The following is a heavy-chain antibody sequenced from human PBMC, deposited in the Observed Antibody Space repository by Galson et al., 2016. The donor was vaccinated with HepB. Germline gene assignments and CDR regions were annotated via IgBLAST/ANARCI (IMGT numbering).Heavy chain of an antibody. V-gene: IGHV3-11*01. Sequence: SLRLSCAASGFPFSAYYMGWIRQAPGKGLEWVSYISGVGDTQFYADSVKGRFTISRDNAKNSLYLQMNSLRVEDTAGYYCATPMTYYNMGVWGQGTTVTVSS. CDR3: ATPMTYYNMGV. CDR2: ISGVGDTQ. J-gene: IGHJ6*02. CDR1: GFPFSAYY.